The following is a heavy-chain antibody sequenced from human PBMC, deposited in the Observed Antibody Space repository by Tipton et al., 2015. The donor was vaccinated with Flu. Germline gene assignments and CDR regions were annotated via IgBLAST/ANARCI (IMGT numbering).Heavy chain of an antibody. V-gene: IGHV4-34*01. Sequence: GLVKPSETLSLTCAVYGGSFSGYYWSWIRQPPGKGLEWIGEINHSGSTNYNPSLKSRVTISVDTSKNQFSLKLSSVTAADTAVYYCARPRSSGWYRRAADAFDIWGQGTMVTVSS. D-gene: IGHD6-19*01. CDR3: ARPRSSGWYRRAADAFDI. CDR1: GGSFSGYY. CDR2: INHSGST. J-gene: IGHJ3*02.